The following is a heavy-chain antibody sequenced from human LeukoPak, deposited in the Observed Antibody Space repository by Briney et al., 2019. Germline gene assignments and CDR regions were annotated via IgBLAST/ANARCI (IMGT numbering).Heavy chain of an antibody. J-gene: IGHJ4*02. CDR1: GGSISSSSYY. V-gene: IGHV4-39*01. CDR3: ARRVYSSSWLYYFDY. D-gene: IGHD6-13*01. Sequence: SETLSLTCTVPGGSISSSSYYWGWIRQPPGKGLEWIGSIYYSGSTYYNPSLKSRVTISLDTSKNQFSLKLSSVPAADTAVYYCARRVYSSSWLYYFDYWGQGTLVTVSS. CDR2: IYYSGST.